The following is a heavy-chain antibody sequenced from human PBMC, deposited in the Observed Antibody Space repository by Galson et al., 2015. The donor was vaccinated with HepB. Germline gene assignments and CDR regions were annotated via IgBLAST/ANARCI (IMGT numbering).Heavy chain of an antibody. CDR1: EFTFRNYA. CDR2: ISDSGHST. CDR3: ARNECETTSCYANGWFDP. J-gene: IGHJ5*02. Sequence: SLRLSCAASEFTFRNYAMSWVRQAPAKGLEWVSGISDSGHSTNYADSVKGRFTISRDNSKNTLYLQMNSLRLEDTAVYFCARNECETTSCYANGWFDPWGQGTLVTVSS. V-gene: IGHV3-23*01. D-gene: IGHD3-16*01.